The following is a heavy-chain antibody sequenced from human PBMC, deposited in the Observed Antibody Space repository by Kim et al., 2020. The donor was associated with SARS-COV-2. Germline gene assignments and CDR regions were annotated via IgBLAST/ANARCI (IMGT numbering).Heavy chain of an antibody. CDR3: AKDIGYSGYDWDPRAFDI. J-gene: IGHJ3*02. CDR1: GFTFGDYA. D-gene: IGHD5-12*01. V-gene: IGHV3-9*01. Sequence: GGSLRLSCAASGFTFGDYAMHWVRQAPGKGLEWVSGISWNTGSIGYADSVKGRFTISRDNAKNSLYLQMNSLRAEDTALYYCAKDIGYSGYDWDPRAFDIWVQGTMVTVSS. CDR2: ISWNTGSI.